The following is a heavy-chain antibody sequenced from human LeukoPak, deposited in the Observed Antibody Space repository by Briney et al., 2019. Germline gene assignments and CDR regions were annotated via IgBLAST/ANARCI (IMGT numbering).Heavy chain of an antibody. CDR2: IRYDGSNK. Sequence: GGSLRLSCAASGFTFRNFGMHWVRQAPGKGLEWVAFIRYDGSNKYYADSVKGRFTISRDNSKNLLDLQLNSLRPEDTAFYYCAKVLTYYAGSGSYYPDFWGQGTLVTVSS. J-gene: IGHJ4*02. D-gene: IGHD3-10*01. CDR1: GFTFRNFG. CDR3: AKVLTYYAGSGSYYPDF. V-gene: IGHV3-30*02.